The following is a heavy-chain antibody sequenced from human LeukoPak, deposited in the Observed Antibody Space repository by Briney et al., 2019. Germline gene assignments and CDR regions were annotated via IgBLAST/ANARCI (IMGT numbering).Heavy chain of an antibody. D-gene: IGHD3-22*01. CDR2: TSYDGSNK. CDR3: AKSYDSSGFDY. Sequence: GGSLRLSCAASGFTFSSYGMHWVRQAPGKGLEWVAVTSYDGSNKYYADSVKGRFTISRDNSKNTLYLQMNSLRAEDTAVYYCAKSYDSSGFDYWGQGTLVTVSS. CDR1: GFTFSSYG. V-gene: IGHV3-30*18. J-gene: IGHJ4*02.